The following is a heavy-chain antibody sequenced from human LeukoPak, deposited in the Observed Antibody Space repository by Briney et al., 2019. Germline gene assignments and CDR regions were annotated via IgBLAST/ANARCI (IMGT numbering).Heavy chain of an antibody. D-gene: IGHD2-2*01. J-gene: IGHJ4*02. Sequence: GGSLRLACAASGFTFSSYWMHWVRQAQGKGLVWVSRINSDGSSTSYADSVKGRFTISRDNAKNTLYLQMNSLRAEDTAVYYCASLALVVPADQRGLFDYWGQGTLVTVSS. CDR1: GFTFSSYW. CDR3: ASLALVVPADQRGLFDY. V-gene: IGHV3-74*01. CDR2: INSDGSST.